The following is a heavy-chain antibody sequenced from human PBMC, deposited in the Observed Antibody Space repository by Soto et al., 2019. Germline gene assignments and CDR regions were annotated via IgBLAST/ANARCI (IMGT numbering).Heavy chain of an antibody. CDR1: GGSFSGYY. CDR2: INHSGST. J-gene: IGHJ5*02. Sequence: QVQLQQWGAGLLKPSETLSLTCAVYGGSFSGYYWSWIRQPPGTGLEWIGEINHSGSTNSNPSVKRRVTLSVATSKNQFSLRLSSVTAADTAGYYCARGMRVTMVRGVSNWFDPWGQGTLVTVSS. CDR3: ARGMRVTMVRGVSNWFDP. D-gene: IGHD3-10*01. V-gene: IGHV4-34*01.